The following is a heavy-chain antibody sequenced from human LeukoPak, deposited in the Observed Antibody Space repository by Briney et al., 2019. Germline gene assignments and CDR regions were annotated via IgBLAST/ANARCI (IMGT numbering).Heavy chain of an antibody. CDR1: GYTFNGYG. D-gene: IGHD2-15*01. J-gene: IGHJ4*02. V-gene: IGHV1-18*01. CDR2: ISGYNGNT. Sequence: ASVKVSCKASGYTFNGYGISWVRQAPGQGLEWMGWISGYNGNTNYAQKFQGRVTMTTDTSTSTAYMEVRSLRSDDTAVYYCARDQFLLGYCSGGRGCRRAYYFDYWGQGTLVTVSS. CDR3: ARDQFLLGYCSGGRGCRRAYYFDY.